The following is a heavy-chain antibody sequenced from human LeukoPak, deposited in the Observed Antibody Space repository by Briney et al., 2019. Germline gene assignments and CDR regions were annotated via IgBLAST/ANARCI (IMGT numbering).Heavy chain of an antibody. CDR1: GYSFTSYR. J-gene: IGHJ2*01. V-gene: IGHV5-10-1*01. CDR3: ARPYYDILTGSRDWYFDL. CDR2: IDHSDSYT. D-gene: IGHD3-9*01. Sequence: GESLRISCKGPGYSFTSYRISWLRQVPGKGLEWMGRIDHSDSYTNYSPSFQGHVTISADKSISTAYLQWSSLKASDTAMYYCARPYYDILTGSRDWYFDLWGRGTLVTVSS.